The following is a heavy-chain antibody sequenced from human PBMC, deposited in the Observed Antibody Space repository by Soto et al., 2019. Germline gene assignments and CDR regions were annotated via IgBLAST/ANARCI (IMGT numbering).Heavy chain of an antibody. Sequence: QVQLVESGGGVVQPGRSLRLSCAASGFTFSSYAMHWVRQAPGTGLEWVAVLSYDGSDKYYADSVTGQFTISRDNTKNTRYLQMNSLRGEDTAVYYCARDAVAGRAEGTVDYYYYGMDVWGQGTTVTVSS. CDR3: ARDAVAGRAEGTVDYYYYGMDV. V-gene: IGHV3-30-3*01. CDR1: GFTFSSYA. D-gene: IGHD6-19*01. J-gene: IGHJ6*02. CDR2: LSYDGSDK.